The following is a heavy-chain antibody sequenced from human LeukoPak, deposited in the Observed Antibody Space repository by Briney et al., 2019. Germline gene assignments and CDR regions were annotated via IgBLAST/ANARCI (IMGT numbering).Heavy chain of an antibody. D-gene: IGHD6-19*01. CDR2: ISAYNGNT. J-gene: IGHJ3*02. CDR1: GYTFNTYG. CDR3: ARARYSSGWSKGLDAFDI. V-gene: IGHV1-18*01. Sequence: EASVKVSCKASGYTFNTYGITWVRQAPGQGLEWMGWISAYNGNTNYAQKLQGRVTMTTDTSTSTAYMELRSLRSDDTAVYYCARARYSSGWSKGLDAFDIWGQGTMVTVSS.